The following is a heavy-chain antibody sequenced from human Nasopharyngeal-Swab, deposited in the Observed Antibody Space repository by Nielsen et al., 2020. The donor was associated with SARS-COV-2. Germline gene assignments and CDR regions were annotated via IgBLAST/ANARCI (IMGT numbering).Heavy chain of an antibody. CDR2: IYYSGST. CDR3: ARRILYDGMDV. J-gene: IGHJ6*02. V-gene: IGHV4-39*07. D-gene: IGHD2-15*01. Sequence: WLRQPPGKGLEWIGSIYYSGSTYYNPSLKSRVTISVDTSKNQFSLKLSSVTAADTAVYYCARRILYDGMDVWGQGTTVTVSS.